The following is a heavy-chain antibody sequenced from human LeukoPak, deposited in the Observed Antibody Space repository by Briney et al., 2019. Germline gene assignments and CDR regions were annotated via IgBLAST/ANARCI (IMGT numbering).Heavy chain of an antibody. V-gene: IGHV4-39*07. J-gene: IGHJ4*02. Sequence: PPETLSPTCTVSGGSISSIYYYWGWIRQPPGKGLEWIGEINHSRSTNYNPSLKRRVTISVDTSKNQFSLKLSSVTAADTAVYYCASSSSGWASDDYWGQGTLVTVSS. CDR3: ASSSSGWASDDY. CDR2: INHSRST. D-gene: IGHD6-19*01. CDR1: GGSISSIYYY.